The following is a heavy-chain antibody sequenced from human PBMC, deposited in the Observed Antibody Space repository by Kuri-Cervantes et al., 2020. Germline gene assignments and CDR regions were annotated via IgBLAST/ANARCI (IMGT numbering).Heavy chain of an antibody. D-gene: IGHD5-24*01. CDR3: ARGMATIFDYYYYYMDV. J-gene: IGHJ6*03. CDR2: IYTSGST. CDR1: GGSISSYY. V-gene: IGHV4-4*07. Sequence: SETLSLTCTVSGGSISSYYWSWIRQPAGKGLEWIGRIYTSGSTNYNPSLKSRVTISVDKSKNQFSLKLSSVTAADTAVYYCARGMATIFDYYYYYMDVWGKGTTVTVSS.